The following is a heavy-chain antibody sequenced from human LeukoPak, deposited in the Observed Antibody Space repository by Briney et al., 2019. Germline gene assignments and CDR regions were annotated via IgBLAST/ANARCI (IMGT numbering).Heavy chain of an antibody. V-gene: IGHV3-7*03. D-gene: IGHD6-19*01. Sequence: GGSLRLSCAASGFTFSTSWMSWVRQVPGKGLEWVANIKKDGSETYYVDSVKGRFTISRDNAKNSLYLQMNSLRAEDTAVYYCTRGSGRYVMVDWWGQGTLVTVSS. CDR1: GFTFSTSW. J-gene: IGHJ4*02. CDR2: IKKDGSET. CDR3: TRGSGRYVMVDW.